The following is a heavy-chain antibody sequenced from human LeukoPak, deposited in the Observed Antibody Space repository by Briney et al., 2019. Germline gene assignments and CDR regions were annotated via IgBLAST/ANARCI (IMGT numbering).Heavy chain of an antibody. D-gene: IGHD6-19*01. Sequence: GGSLRLSCEASGFTLSSYAMNWVRQAPGKGLEWVAGMYDSGGTTSYTWYAGSVKGRFTISRDKFKNTLYLQMNSLRAEDTAVYYCAKNRQQWLVRPANFDYWGQGILVAVSS. J-gene: IGHJ4*02. CDR3: AKNRQQWLVRPANFDY. CDR1: GFTLSSYA. V-gene: IGHV3-23*01. CDR2: MYDSGGTTSYT.